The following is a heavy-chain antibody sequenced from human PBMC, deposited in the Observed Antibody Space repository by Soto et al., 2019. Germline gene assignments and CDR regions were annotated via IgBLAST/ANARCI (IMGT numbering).Heavy chain of an antibody. J-gene: IGHJ4*02. CDR2: INHSGST. CDR3: AREYGDYGVIDY. V-gene: IGHV4-34*01. CDR1: GGSFSGYY. Sequence: QVQLQQWGAGLLKPSETLSLTCAVYGGSFSGYYWSWIRQPPGKGLEWIGEINHSGSTNYNPSLKSRVTISVDTSKNQFSLKLSSVTAANTAVYYCAREYGDYGVIDYWGQGTLVTVPS. D-gene: IGHD4-17*01.